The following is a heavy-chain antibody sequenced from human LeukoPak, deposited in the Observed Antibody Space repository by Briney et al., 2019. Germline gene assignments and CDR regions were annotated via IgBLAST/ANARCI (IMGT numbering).Heavy chain of an antibody. CDR1: GGSFSGYY. CDR2: INHSGST. CDR3: ARVNSPPKDSSGWPFDY. D-gene: IGHD6-19*01. V-gene: IGHV4-34*01. Sequence: SETPSLTCAVYGGSFSGYYWSWIRQPPGKGLEWIGEINHSGSTNYNPSLKSRVTISVDTSKNQFSLKLSSVTAADTAVYYCARVNSPPKDSSGWPFDYWGQGTLVTVSS. J-gene: IGHJ4*02.